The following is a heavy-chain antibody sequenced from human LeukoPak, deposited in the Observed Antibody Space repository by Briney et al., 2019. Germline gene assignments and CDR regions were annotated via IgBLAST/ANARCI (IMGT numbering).Heavy chain of an antibody. CDR3: ARHTYYDSSGCWYFDL. D-gene: IGHD3-22*01. J-gene: IGHJ2*01. CDR1: GYSFTSYW. Sequence: GESLKISCKGSGYSFTSYWIGWVRQMPGKGLEWMWIIYPGDSDTRYSPSFQGQVTISADKSISTAYLQWSSLKASDTAMYYCARHTYYDSSGCWYFDLWGRGTLVTVSS. CDR2: IYPGDSDT. V-gene: IGHV5-51*01.